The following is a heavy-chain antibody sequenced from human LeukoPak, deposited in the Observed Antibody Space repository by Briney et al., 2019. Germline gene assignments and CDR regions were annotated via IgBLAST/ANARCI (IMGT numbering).Heavy chain of an antibody. J-gene: IGHJ5*02. Sequence: PGGSLRLSCAASGFTFSSDSMNWVRQAPGKGLEWVSYISSSSSTIYYADSVKGRFTISRDNAKNSLYLQMNSLRDEDTAVYYCARDVGWELLGCNWFGPWGQGTLVTVSS. CDR2: ISSSSSTI. CDR3: ARDVGWELLGCNWFGP. CDR1: GFTFSSDS. V-gene: IGHV3-48*02. D-gene: IGHD1-26*01.